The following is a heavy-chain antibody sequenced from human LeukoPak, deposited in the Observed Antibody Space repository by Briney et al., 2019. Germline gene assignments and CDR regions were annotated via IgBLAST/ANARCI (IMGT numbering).Heavy chain of an antibody. CDR2: ISYDGSNK. D-gene: IGHD5-18*01. J-gene: IGHJ4*02. CDR3: ARDRQETAMVTLFDY. V-gene: IGHV3-30-3*01. CDR1: GFTFSSYA. Sequence: QPGGYLRLSCAASGFTFSSYAMHWVRQAPGKGLEWVAVISYDGSNKYYADSVKGRFTISRDNSKNTLYLQMNSLRAEDTAVYYCARDRQETAMVTLFDYWGQGTLVTVSS.